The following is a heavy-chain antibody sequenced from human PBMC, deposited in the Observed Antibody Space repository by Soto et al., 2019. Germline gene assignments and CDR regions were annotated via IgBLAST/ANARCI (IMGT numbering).Heavy chain of an antibody. CDR2: IKQDGSEQ. Sequence: EVQLVESGGGLVQPGGSLRLSCAASGFTFSSYWMSWVRQAPGKGLEWVANIKQDGSEQYYVYSVKGRFTISRDNAKNSLYLQMNGLRAEDTAVYYCARDRDIVVVVAASHYYYYGMDVRGQGTTVTVAS. CDR1: GFTFSSYW. J-gene: IGHJ6*02. D-gene: IGHD2-15*01. CDR3: ARDRDIVVVVAASHYYYYGMDV. V-gene: IGHV3-7*01.